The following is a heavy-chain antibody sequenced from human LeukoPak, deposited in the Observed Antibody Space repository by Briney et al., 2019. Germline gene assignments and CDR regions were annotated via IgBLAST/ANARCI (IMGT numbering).Heavy chain of an antibody. CDR1: GACINSYY. CDR2: IYYSGST. CDR3: ARHSEPNSNLLWFDP. V-gene: IGHV4-59*08. Sequence: PSETLSLTFTVSGACINSYYCSLIRQPPGNGLDWIGYIYYSGSTNYNPSLKSRVTISVDTSKNKFYLKLTSVTAADTAVYYCARHSEPNSNLLWFDPWGQGTLVTVSS. D-gene: IGHD2/OR15-2a*01. J-gene: IGHJ5*02.